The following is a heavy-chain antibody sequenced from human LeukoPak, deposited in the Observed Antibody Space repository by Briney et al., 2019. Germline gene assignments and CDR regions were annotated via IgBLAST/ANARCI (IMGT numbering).Heavy chain of an antibody. CDR3: ARAGEMRYMDV. J-gene: IGHJ6*03. CDR1: GFTFSDYY. V-gene: IGHV3-11*01. Sequence: GGSLRLSCAASGFTFSDYYMSWIRQAPGKGLEWVSYISYSVTSMYYADSVKGRFTISRDNAKNSLFLQMNSLRVDDTATYYCARAGEMRYMDVWGKGTAVAVS. D-gene: IGHD5-24*01. CDR2: ISYSVTSM.